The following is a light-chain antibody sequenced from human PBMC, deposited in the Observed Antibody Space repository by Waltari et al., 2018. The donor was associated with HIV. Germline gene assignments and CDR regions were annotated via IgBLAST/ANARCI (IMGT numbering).Light chain of an antibody. J-gene: IGLJ2*01. CDR2: QDS. Sequence: SYELTQPPSVSVSPGQTASITCSGDKLGDKYACWYQQKPGQSHVLVIYQDSKRRSGIPERFSGSSSGNTATLTISGTQAMDEADYYCQAWDSSTVVFGGGTKLTVL. CDR3: QAWDSSTVV. CDR1: KLGDKY. V-gene: IGLV3-1*01.